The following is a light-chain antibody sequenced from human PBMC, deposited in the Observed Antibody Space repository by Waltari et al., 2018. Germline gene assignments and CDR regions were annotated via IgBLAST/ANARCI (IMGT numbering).Light chain of an antibody. CDR1: SRDVGRYNL. CDR2: EVS. CDR3: CSFAGSSISMV. J-gene: IGLJ2*01. Sequence: QSALPQPASVSGSPGQSITLSCTGTSRDVGRYNLFSWYQQHPGKAPKLIIYEVSERPSGVSDRFSGSKSGNTASLTISGLQAEDEGDYYCCSFAGSSISMVFGGGTKLTVL. V-gene: IGLV2-23*02.